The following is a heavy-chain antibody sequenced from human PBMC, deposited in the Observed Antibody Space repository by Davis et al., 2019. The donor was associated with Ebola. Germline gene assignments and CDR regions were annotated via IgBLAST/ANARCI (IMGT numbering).Heavy chain of an antibody. CDR1: GGSFSGYY. Sequence: MPSETLSLTCAVYGGSFSGYYWSWIRQPPGKGLEWIGESIDSGSTNYNPSLKSRVSISVDTSKNQFSLRLTSVTAADTAVYYCARTTRGSGWFLDYWGQGTLVTVSS. D-gene: IGHD6-19*01. CDR3: ARTTRGSGWFLDY. J-gene: IGHJ4*02. CDR2: SIDSGST. V-gene: IGHV4-34*12.